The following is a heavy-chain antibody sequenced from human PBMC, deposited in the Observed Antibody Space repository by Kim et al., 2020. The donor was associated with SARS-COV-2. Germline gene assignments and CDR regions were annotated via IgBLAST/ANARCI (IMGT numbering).Heavy chain of an antibody. CDR2: ISYSGST. J-gene: IGHJ4*02. V-gene: IGHV4-59*08. Sequence: SETLSLTCTVSGASISNYYWTWIRQPPGKGLEWIGYISYSGSTNYNPSLKSRVTISIDTSKNQFSLKLSSVTAADTAVYYCAGGKYFFFFDYWGQGTLVT. CDR3: AGGKYFFFFDY. CDR1: GASISNYY. D-gene: IGHD1-26*01.